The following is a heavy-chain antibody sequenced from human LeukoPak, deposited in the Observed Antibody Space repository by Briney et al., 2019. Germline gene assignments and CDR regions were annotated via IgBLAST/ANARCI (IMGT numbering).Heavy chain of an antibody. CDR2: INSDGSIT. CDR3: ASWYYGSGNSY. CDR1: GFTFSTYW. D-gene: IGHD3-10*01. Sequence: PGGSLRLSCAASGFTFSTYWMHWVRQAPGRGLVWVSRINSDGSITSYADSVKGRFTISRDNAKNTLYLQMNSPRAEDTAVYYCASWYYGSGNSYWGQGTLVTVSS. J-gene: IGHJ4*02. V-gene: IGHV3-74*01.